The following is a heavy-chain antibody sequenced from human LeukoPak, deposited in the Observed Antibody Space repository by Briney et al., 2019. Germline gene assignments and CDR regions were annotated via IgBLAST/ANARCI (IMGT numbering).Heavy chain of an antibody. CDR1: RFTVSSNY. CDR3: ARVITMVRGHYYYYMDV. CDR2: IYSGGST. Sequence: GGSLRLSCAASRFTVSSNYMSWVRQAPGKGLEWGSVIYSGGSTYYADSAEGRFTISRDNSKNTRYLQMNSLRAEATAVCSCARVITMVRGHYYYYMDVWGKGTTVTISS. D-gene: IGHD3-10*01. V-gene: IGHV3-53*01. J-gene: IGHJ6*03.